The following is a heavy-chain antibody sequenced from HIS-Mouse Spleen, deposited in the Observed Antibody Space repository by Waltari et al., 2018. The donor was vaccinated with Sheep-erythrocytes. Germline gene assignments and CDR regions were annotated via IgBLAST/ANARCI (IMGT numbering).Heavy chain of an antibody. CDR2: ISYDGSNK. CDR3: ARGAFDI. CDR1: GFTFSSYA. Sequence: QVQLVESGGGVVQPGRSLRLSCAASGFTFSSYAMHWVRQAPGKGWDWVAFISYDGSNKYYADSVKGRFTISRDNSKNTLYLQMNSLRAEDTAVYYCARGAFDIWGQGTMVTVSS. J-gene: IGHJ3*02. V-gene: IGHV3-30-3*01.